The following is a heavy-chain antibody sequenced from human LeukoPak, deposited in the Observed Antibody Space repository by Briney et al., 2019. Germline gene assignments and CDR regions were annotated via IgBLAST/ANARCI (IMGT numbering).Heavy chain of an antibody. Sequence: ASVKVSCKASGYTFTGYYMHWVRQAPGQGLEWMGWINPNSGGTNYAQKFQGRVTMTRDTSISTAYMELSRLRSDDTAVYYCARVTYDYVWGSYLPPYYFDYWGQGTLVTVSS. J-gene: IGHJ4*02. CDR3: ARVTYDYVWGSYLPPYYFDY. V-gene: IGHV1-2*02. D-gene: IGHD3-16*02. CDR2: INPNSGGT. CDR1: GYTFTGYY.